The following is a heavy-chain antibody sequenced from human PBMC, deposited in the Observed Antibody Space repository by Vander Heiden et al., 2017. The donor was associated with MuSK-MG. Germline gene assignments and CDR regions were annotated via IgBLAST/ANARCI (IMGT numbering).Heavy chain of an antibody. CDR3: ARQSTIWFGELLYDF. CDR1: GFNFGDYA. J-gene: IGHJ4*02. D-gene: IGHD3-10*01. V-gene: IGHV3-49*05. Sequence: EVQLVESGGGLVKPGRSLRLSCTTSGFNFGDYAMTWFRQAPGKGLEWVGITRSKAHGETAGYAASVEGRFSISRDDSKSIAYLQMNSLKTEDTGLYFCARQSTIWFGELLYDFWGQGTPVTVSS. CDR2: TRSKAHGETA.